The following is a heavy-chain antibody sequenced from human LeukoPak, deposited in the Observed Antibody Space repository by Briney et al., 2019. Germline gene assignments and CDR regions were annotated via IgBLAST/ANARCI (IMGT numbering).Heavy chain of an antibody. D-gene: IGHD1-26*01. CDR1: GFTFDDYA. J-gene: IGHJ4*02. Sequence: GGSLRLSCAASGFTFDDYAMHWVRQAPGKGLEWVSGISWNSGTIGYADSVKGRFTISRDNAKNSLYLQMNSLKPEDTAVYYCARFPNSGSYSYDYWGQGTLVTVSS. CDR3: ARFPNSGSYSYDY. CDR2: ISWNSGTI. V-gene: IGHV3-9*01.